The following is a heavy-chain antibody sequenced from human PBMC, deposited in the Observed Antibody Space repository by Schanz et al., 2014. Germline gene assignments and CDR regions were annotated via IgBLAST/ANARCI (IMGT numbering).Heavy chain of an antibody. CDR1: GFTFDEYG. J-gene: IGHJ4*02. CDR2: ISWNGGFI. V-gene: IGHV3-9*01. D-gene: IGHD2-8*01. Sequence: EVQLVESGGDLVQPGRSLRLSCAASGFTFDEYGMHWVRQAPGKGLEWVSGISWNGGFIAYGDAVKGRFTISRDNAKNSLFLQMSSLRAEDTALYYCARAPGANASPYYFDYWGQGSLVTVSS. CDR3: ARAPGANASPYYFDY.